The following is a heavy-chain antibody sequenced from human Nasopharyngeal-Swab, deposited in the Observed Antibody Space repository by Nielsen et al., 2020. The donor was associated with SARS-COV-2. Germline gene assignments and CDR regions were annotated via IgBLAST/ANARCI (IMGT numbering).Heavy chain of an antibody. Sequence: GESLKISCAASGFLFSCSAMHWVRQASGKGLDWVGRIGDKDHNYATTYGAAVKGRFTISRDDSKNTAFLQMDSLKTEDTALYYCTTDYYFDYWGQGTLVTVSS. J-gene: IGHJ4*02. CDR3: TTDYYFDY. CDR2: IGDKDHNYAT. V-gene: IGHV3-73*01. CDR1: GFLFSCSA.